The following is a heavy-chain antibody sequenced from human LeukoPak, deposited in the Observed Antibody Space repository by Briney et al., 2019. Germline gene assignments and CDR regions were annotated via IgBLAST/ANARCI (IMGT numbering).Heavy chain of an antibody. CDR2: IIPIFGTA. J-gene: IGHJ6*02. Sequence: SVKVSCKASGGTFSSYAISWVRQAPGQGLEWMGGIIPIFGTANYAQKFQGRVTITADESTSTAYMELSSLGSEDTAVYYCASPIVPAAFPYYYYGMDVWGQGTTVTVSS. CDR1: GGTFSSYA. CDR3: ASPIVPAAFPYYYYGMDV. D-gene: IGHD2-2*01. V-gene: IGHV1-69*13.